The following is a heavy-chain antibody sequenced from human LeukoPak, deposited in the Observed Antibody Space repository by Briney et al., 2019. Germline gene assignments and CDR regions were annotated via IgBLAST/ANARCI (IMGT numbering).Heavy chain of an antibody. CDR1: GFTFSTYW. CDR2: IKSDGSST. Sequence: PGGSLRLSCAASGFTFSTYWMNWVRQAPGKGLVWVSRIKSDGSSTSYADFVKGRFTISRDNAKNTLYLQMNSLRVEDTAVYYCTRVSGYRGLSDDYWGQGTLVTVSS. J-gene: IGHJ4*02. CDR3: TRVSGYRGLSDDY. D-gene: IGHD5-12*01. V-gene: IGHV3-74*01.